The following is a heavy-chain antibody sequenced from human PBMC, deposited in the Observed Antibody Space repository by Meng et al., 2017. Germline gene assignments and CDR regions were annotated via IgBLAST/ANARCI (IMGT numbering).Heavy chain of an antibody. CDR3: ARVRGSGSLGIFDY. V-gene: IGHV1-8*01. J-gene: IGHJ4*02. D-gene: IGHD3-10*01. CDR2: MNPNSGNT. Sequence: GPLVVAGVGVKKPGSSLKVSCKASGYTFTSYAINWVRQATGQGLEWMGWMNPNSGNTGYEQKFQGRVTMTRNTSISTAYMELSSLRSEDTAVYYCARVRGSGSLGIFDYWGQGTLVTVSS. CDR1: GYTFTSYA.